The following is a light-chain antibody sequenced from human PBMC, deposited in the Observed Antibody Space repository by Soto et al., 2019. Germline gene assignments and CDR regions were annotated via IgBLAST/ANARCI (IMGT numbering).Light chain of an antibody. Sequence: QSVLTQPPSASGTPGQRVTISCSGSSSNIGSNTVNWYQQLPGTAPKLLIYSNNQRPSGVPDRFSGSTYGTSASLAVRGLQSEDEADYYCSAWDDSLNGPVFGGGTKLTVL. V-gene: IGLV1-44*01. J-gene: IGLJ2*01. CDR1: SSNIGSNT. CDR2: SNN. CDR3: SAWDDSLNGPV.